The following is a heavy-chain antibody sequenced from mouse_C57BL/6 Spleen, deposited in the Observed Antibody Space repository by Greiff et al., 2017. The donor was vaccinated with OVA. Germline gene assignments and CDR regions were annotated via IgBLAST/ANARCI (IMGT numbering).Heavy chain of an antibody. CDR2: INPNYGTT. V-gene: IGHV1-39*01. CDR1: GYSFTDYN. J-gene: IGHJ2*01. CDR3: ARGDYYGSSYDYFDY. D-gene: IGHD1-1*01. Sequence: EVQVVESGPELVKPGASVKISCKASGYSFTDYNMNWVKQSNGKSLEWIGVINPNYGTTSYNQKFKGKATLTVDQSSSTAYMQLNSLTSEDSAVYYCARGDYYGSSYDYFDYWGQGTTLTVSS.